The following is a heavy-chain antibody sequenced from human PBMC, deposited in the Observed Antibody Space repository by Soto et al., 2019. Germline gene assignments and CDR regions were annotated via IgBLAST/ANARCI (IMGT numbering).Heavy chain of an antibody. J-gene: IGHJ4*02. CDR1: GFTFSTYA. Sequence: GGSLRLSCVASGFTFSTYAMSWVRQAPGKGLEWVSTISDSGSTTFYADSVKGRFTISRDNSKNTLYLQMNSLRAEDTAVYYCLMGYFFDYWGQGTLVTVSS. V-gene: IGHV3-23*01. D-gene: IGHD3-16*01. CDR2: ISDSGSTT. CDR3: LMGYFFDY.